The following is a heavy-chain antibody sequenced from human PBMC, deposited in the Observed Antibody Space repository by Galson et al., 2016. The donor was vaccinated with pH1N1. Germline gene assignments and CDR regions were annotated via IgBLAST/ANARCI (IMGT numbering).Heavy chain of an antibody. Sequence: SVKVSCKASGYTFTIYAIHWVRQAPGQSLEWMGWINVGNGNTKYSQKFQDRVTITRDTSATTAYMELSSLRFEDTAVYYCARDLMGGTYAADYWGQGTQVTVS. V-gene: IGHV1-3*01. D-gene: IGHD1-26*01. CDR1: GYTFTIYA. CDR2: INVGNGNT. J-gene: IGHJ4*02. CDR3: ARDLMGGTYAADY.